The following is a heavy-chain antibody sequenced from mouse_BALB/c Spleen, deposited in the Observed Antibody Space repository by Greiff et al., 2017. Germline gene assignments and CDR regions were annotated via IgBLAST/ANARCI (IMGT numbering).Heavy chain of an antibody. CDR3: ARGTTVHYAMDY. CDR2: IDPYYGGT. Sequence: EVKLVESGPELEKPGASVKISCKASGYSFTGYNMNWVKQSNGKSLEWIGNIDPYYGGTSYNQKFKGKATLTVDKSSSTAYMQLKSLTSEDSAVYYCARGTTVHYAMDYWGQGTSVTVSS. V-gene: IGHV1-39*01. CDR1: GYSFTGYN. J-gene: IGHJ4*01. D-gene: IGHD1-1*01.